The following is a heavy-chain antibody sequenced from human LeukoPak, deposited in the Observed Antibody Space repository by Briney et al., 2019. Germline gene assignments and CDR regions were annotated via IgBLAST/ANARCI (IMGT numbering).Heavy chain of an antibody. Sequence: PSETLSLTCTVSGGSISNGSYYWSWIRQPAGKGLEWIGRIYTSGSTNYNPSLNSRVTISVDTSKNQFSLKLSSVTAADTAVYYCARTRRGGYFDYWGQGTLVTVSS. J-gene: IGHJ4*02. V-gene: IGHV4-61*02. CDR3: ARTRRGGYFDY. CDR2: IYTSGST. D-gene: IGHD3-10*01. CDR1: GGSISNGSYY.